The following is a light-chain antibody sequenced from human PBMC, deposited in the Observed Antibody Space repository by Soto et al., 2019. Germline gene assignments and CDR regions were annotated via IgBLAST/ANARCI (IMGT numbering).Light chain of an antibody. CDR1: SSDVGGYNY. V-gene: IGLV2-11*01. J-gene: IGLJ1*01. CDR3: CSYAGSYKGYV. Sequence: QSALTQPRSVSGSPGQSVTISCTGTSSDVGGYNYVSWYQQHPGKAPKLMIYDVSKRPSGVPDRFSGSKSGNTASLTISGLQAEDEADYYCCSYAGSYKGYVFGTG. CDR2: DVS.